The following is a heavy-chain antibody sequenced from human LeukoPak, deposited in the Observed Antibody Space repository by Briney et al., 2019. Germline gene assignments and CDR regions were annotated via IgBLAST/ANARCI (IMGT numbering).Heavy chain of an antibody. CDR1: GFTFSSYA. Sequence: GGSLRLSCAASGFTFSSYAMSGVRQAPGKGLEWVSAISGSGGSTYYADSVKGRFTISRDNSKNTLYLQMNSLRAEDTAVYYCAKENPYYYDSSGYPTPRVDYWGQGTLVTVSS. CDR2: ISGSGGST. CDR3: AKENPYYYDSSGYPTPRVDY. D-gene: IGHD3-22*01. J-gene: IGHJ4*02. V-gene: IGHV3-23*01.